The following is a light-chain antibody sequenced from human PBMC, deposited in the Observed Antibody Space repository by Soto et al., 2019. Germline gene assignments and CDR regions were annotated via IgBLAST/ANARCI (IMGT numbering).Light chain of an antibody. J-gene: IGKJ1*01. CDR2: GAS. V-gene: IGKV3-20*01. CDR3: QQYHTSPRA. Sequence: EIVLTQSPGTLSLSPGERATLSCRASQSVGSNLLAWYQQKRGQAPRLLIYGASNRATGIPDRFSGSGSGTDFTLTISSLDTEHFAVYYCQQYHTSPRAFCQGTKVDIK. CDR1: QSVGSNL.